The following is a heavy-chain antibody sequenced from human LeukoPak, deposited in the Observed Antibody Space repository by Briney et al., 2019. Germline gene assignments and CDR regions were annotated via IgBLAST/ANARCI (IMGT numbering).Heavy chain of an antibody. CDR1: GYTFTGYY. Sequence: ASVKVSCKASGYTFTGYYMHWVRQAPGQGLEWMGWINPNSGGTNYAQKFQGRVTMTRDTSISTAYMELSRLRSDDTAVYYCARAEDTAMGMPDYWGRGTLVTVSS. D-gene: IGHD5-18*01. CDR2: INPNSGGT. V-gene: IGHV1-2*02. CDR3: ARAEDTAMGMPDY. J-gene: IGHJ4*02.